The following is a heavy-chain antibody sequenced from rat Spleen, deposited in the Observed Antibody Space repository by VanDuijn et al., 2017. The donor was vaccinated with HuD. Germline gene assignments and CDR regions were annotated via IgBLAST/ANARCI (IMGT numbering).Heavy chain of an antibody. Sequence: EVQLVESDGGLVQPRRSLKLSCAASGFTFSDFYMAWVRQAPKKGLEWVASISYEGSVTYSGDSVKGRFTISRDSAKSTLYLQMSSLRSEDTATYYCARRSGDVFDYWGQGVMVTVSS. J-gene: IGHJ2*01. CDR2: ISYEGSVT. D-gene: IGHD1-1*01. CDR1: GFTFSDFY. CDR3: ARRSGDVFDY. V-gene: IGHV5-22*01.